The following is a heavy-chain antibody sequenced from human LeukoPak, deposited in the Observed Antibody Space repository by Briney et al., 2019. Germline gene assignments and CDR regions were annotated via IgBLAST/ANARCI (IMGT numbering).Heavy chain of an antibody. V-gene: IGHV4-61*02. Sequence: SETLSLTCTVSGGSISSGSYYWSWIRQPAGKGLQWIERIYTSGSTNYNPSLKSRVTISADTSKNQFSLKLTSVTAADTAVYYCARVYCSSTSCYTGLGYNWFDPWGQGTLVTVSS. D-gene: IGHD2-2*02. CDR2: IYTSGST. CDR3: ARVYCSSTSCYTGLGYNWFDP. CDR1: GGSISSGSYY. J-gene: IGHJ5*02.